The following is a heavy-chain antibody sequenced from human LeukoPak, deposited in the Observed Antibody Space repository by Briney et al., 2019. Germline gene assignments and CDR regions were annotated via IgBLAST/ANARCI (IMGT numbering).Heavy chain of an antibody. J-gene: IGHJ6*02. V-gene: IGHV3-23*01. CDR3: ARGPRAPYYGMDV. Sequence: GGSLRLSCAASGFTFSSYAMSWARQAPGKGLEWVSAISGSGGSTYYADSVKGRFTISRDNSKNTLYLQMNSLRAEDTALYYCARGPRAPYYGMDVWGQGTTVTVSS. CDR2: ISGSGGST. CDR1: GFTFSSYA.